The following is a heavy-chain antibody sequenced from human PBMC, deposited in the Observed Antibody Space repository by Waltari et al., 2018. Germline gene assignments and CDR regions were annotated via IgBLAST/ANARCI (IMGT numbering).Heavy chain of an antibody. J-gene: IGHJ3*02. CDR2: IIGTFGAP. D-gene: IGHD6-19*01. CDR3: ATSSSGWYQDASDI. V-gene: IGHV1-69*05. Sequence: QVQLLQSGAEVKKPGSSVRVPCKASGGPLRSYAIRWVRQAPGQGVEWMVGIIGTFGAPNYAQKFQGRSTITTDESARTDYMELSSLRSDDTAVYFCATSSSGWYQDASDIWGHGTLVTVS. CDR1: GGPLRSYA.